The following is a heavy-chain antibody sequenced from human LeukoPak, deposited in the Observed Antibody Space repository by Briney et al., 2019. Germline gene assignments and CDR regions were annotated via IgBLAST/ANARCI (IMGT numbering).Heavy chain of an antibody. J-gene: IGHJ4*02. CDR3: ARDPGGSGSYYVAY. CDR2: ISYDGSNK. Sequence: GGSLRLSCAASGFTFSSYAMHWVRQAPGKGLEWVAVISYDGSNKYYADSVKGRFTISRDNSKNTLYLQMNSLRAEDTAVYYCARDPGGSGSYYVAYWGQGTLVTVSS. V-gene: IGHV3-30*04. D-gene: IGHD3-10*01. CDR1: GFTFSSYA.